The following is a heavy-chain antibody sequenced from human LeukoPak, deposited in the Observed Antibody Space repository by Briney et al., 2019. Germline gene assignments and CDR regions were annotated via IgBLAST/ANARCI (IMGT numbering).Heavy chain of an antibody. V-gene: IGHV5-51*01. D-gene: IGHD5-18*01. CDR1: GYSFTNYW. CDR3: ARRVDAVMGPFDY. J-gene: IGHJ4*02. CDR2: IYPGDSDT. Sequence: GESLKISCKGSGYSFTNYWIGWVRQMPGIGLEWMGIIYPGDSDTRYSPSFQGQVTISADKSISTAYLQWSSLKASDTAMYYCARRVDAVMGPFDYGGQETLATVSS.